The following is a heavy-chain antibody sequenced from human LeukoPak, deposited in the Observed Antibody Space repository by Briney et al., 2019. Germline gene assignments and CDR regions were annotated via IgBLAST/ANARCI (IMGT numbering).Heavy chain of an antibody. J-gene: IGHJ4*02. V-gene: IGHV1-46*01. Sequence: ASVTVSCKASGYTFTSYYMHWVRQAPGQGLEWMGIINPSGGSTSYAQKFQGRVTMTRDTSISTAYMELSRLRSDDTAVYYCARGRGRWFGELPDYWGQGTLVTVSS. D-gene: IGHD3-10*01. CDR3: ARGRGRWFGELPDY. CDR2: INPSGGST. CDR1: GYTFTSYY.